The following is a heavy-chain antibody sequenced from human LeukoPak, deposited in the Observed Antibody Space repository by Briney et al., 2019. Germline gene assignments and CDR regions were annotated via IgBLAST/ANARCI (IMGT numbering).Heavy chain of an antibody. Sequence: SGGSLRPSCAASGFTFSDYYMSWIRQAPGKGLEWVSYISSSGSTIYYADSVKGRFTISRDNAKNSLYLQMNSLRAEDTAVYYCATYYDFWSGYPGGYYFDYWGQGTLVTVSS. V-gene: IGHV3-11*01. D-gene: IGHD3-3*01. CDR2: ISSSGSTI. CDR1: GFTFSDYY. J-gene: IGHJ4*02. CDR3: ATYYDFWSGYPGGYYFDY.